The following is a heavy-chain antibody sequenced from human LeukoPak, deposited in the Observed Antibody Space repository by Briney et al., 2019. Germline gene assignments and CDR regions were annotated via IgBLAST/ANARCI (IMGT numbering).Heavy chain of an antibody. CDR3: ANLRGRGAYACSGASCYSY. V-gene: IGHV3-23*01. D-gene: IGHD2-15*01. CDR1: GLTFRSFA. Sequence: PGGSLGLSCGASGLTFRSFAMRWVRHARGKGLEGVSDVSGSGCGTFCTDSVKGRFTISRDNSKNTLFLQTTSLRLETPAVYYSANLRGRGAYACSGASCYSYWGQGTLVTVSP. J-gene: IGHJ4*02. CDR2: VSGSGCGT.